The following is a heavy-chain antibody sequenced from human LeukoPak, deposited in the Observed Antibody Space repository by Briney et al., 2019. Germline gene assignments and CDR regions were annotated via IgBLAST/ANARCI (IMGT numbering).Heavy chain of an antibody. CDR2: IRYDGSNK. CDR3: ANETIEDGYGDY. D-gene: IGHD5-24*01. V-gene: IGHV3-30*02. J-gene: IGHJ4*02. CDR1: GFTFSSYG. Sequence: PGGSLRLSCAASGFTFSSYGMHWVRQAPGKGLEWVAFIRYDGSNKYYADSVKGRFTISRDNSKNTLYLQMNSLRAEDTAVYYCANETIEDGYGDYWGQGTLVTVSS.